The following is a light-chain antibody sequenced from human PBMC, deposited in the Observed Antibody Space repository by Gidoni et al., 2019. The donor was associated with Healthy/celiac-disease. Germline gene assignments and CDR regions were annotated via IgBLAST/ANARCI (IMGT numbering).Light chain of an antibody. Sequence: DIQMTQSPSALSAPVGDRVTITCRASQSISSYLNWYQQQPGKAPKLLIYAASSLQSGVPSRFSGSGSGTDFTLTISSLQPEDFATYYCQQSYSTPRTFGQGTKVEIK. V-gene: IGKV1-39*01. J-gene: IGKJ1*01. CDR1: QSISSY. CDR2: AAS. CDR3: QQSYSTPRT.